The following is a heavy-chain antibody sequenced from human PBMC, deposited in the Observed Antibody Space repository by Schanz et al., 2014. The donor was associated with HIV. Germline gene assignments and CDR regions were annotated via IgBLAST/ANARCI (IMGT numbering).Heavy chain of an antibody. CDR2: ISGGGGDK. D-gene: IGHD3-10*01. V-gene: IGHV3-21*01. Sequence: EVQLLESGGGLVQPGGSLRLSCAASGFTFSTYTMNWVRQAPGKGLEWVSSISGGGGDKLYADSIKGRFTISRDNANNSVYLQMNSLRGEDTAVYYCVRETPSGVDYFDYWGQGTLVTVSS. J-gene: IGHJ4*02. CDR3: VRETPSGVDYFDY. CDR1: GFTFSTYT.